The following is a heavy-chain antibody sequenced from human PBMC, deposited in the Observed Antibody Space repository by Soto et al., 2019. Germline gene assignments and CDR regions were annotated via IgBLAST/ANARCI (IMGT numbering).Heavy chain of an antibody. CDR1: GYTFTSYG. CDR2: ISAYNGNT. Sequence: ASVKVSCKASGYTFTSYGISWVRQAPGQGLEWMGWISAYNGNTNYAQKLQGRVTMTTDTSTSTAYMELRSLRSDDTAVYYCARKNIVVVPAAISYYYMDVWGKGTTVTVS. J-gene: IGHJ6*03. V-gene: IGHV1-18*01. CDR3: ARKNIVVVPAAISYYYMDV. D-gene: IGHD2-2*02.